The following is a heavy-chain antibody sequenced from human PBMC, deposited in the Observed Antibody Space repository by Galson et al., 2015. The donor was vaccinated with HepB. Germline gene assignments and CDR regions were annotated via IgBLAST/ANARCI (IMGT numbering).Heavy chain of an antibody. D-gene: IGHD2-2*01. CDR3: ASFDCSTTICYVDS. J-gene: IGHJ4*02. Sequence: QSGAEVKKPGESLRISCKGSGYSFTSYWISWVRQMLGKGLEWMGRIDPSDSYTNYSPSFQGHVSISADGSISTAYLQWSSLKASDTAMYYCASFDCSTTICYVDSWGQGTLVTVSS. CDR2: IDPSDSYT. CDR1: GYSFTSYW. V-gene: IGHV5-10-1*01.